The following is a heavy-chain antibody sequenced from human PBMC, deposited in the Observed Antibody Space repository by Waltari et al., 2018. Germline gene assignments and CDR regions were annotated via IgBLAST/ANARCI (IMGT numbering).Heavy chain of an antibody. D-gene: IGHD2-2*01. J-gene: IGHJ5*02. CDR1: VGTFSSYA. CDR2: IIPIFGTA. CDR3: ARDVYCSSTSCYEGHNWFDP. V-gene: IGHV1-69*12. Sequence: VQLAQSAAEVKHPGASVTLSCKASVGTFSSYAISCVLQPPRHGLEWMGGIIPIFGTANYAQKFQGRVTITADESTSTAYMELSSLRSEDTAVYYCARDVYCSSTSCYEGHNWFDPWGQGTLVTVSS.